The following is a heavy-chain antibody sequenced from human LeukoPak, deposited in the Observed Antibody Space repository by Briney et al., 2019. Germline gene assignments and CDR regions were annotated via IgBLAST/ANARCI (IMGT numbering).Heavy chain of an antibody. D-gene: IGHD2-2*02. V-gene: IGHV4-4*07. CDR1: GGSISRYY. Sequence: SETLSLTCTVSGGSISRYYWSWIRQPAGKGLEWIGRIYTSGSTNYNPSLKRRVTMSVDTSKNQFSLKLSSVTAADTAVYYCARDSRYCSSTSCYTNWFDPWGQGTLVTASS. CDR2: IYTSGST. CDR3: ARDSRYCSSTSCYTNWFDP. J-gene: IGHJ5*02.